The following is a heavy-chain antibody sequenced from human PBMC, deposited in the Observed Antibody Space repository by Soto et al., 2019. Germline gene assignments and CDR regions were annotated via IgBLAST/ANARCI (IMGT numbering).Heavy chain of an antibody. CDR1: GFTFGDYA. Sequence: GGSLRLSCTASGFTFGDYAMSWFRQAPGKGLEWVGFIRSKAYGGTTEYAASVKGRFTISRDDSKSIAYLQMNSLKTEDTAVYYCTRDQPQYSSSSASFDYWGQGTLVTVSS. V-gene: IGHV3-49*03. CDR2: IRSKAYGGTT. CDR3: TRDQPQYSSSSASFDY. D-gene: IGHD6-6*01. J-gene: IGHJ4*02.